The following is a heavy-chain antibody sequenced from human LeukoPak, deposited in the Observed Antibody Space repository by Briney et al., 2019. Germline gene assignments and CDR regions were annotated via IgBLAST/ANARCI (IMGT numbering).Heavy chain of an antibody. Sequence: TSQTLSLTCAISGDSVSSNSAAWTWIRQSPSRGVEWLGRTYYRSKWYNDYEVSVQSRITINPDTSKNQFSLQLNSVTPEDTAVYYCARGRVTTIANYYYYYIDVWGKGTTVTVSS. CDR1: GDSVSSNSAA. J-gene: IGHJ6*03. V-gene: IGHV6-1*01. CDR3: ARGRVTTIANYYYYYIDV. D-gene: IGHD4-17*01. CDR2: TYYRSKWYN.